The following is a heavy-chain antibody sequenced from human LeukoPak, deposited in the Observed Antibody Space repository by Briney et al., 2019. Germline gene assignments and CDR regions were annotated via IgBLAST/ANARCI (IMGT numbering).Heavy chain of an antibody. J-gene: IGHJ4*02. CDR3: VKGRRRDGYNYFDY. CDR1: GFTFSTYS. D-gene: IGHD5-24*01. Sequence: KTGGSLRLSCAASGFTFSTYSMNWVRQAPGKGLEWVSFISSSSASIYYADSVKGRFTISRDNAKNSLYLQMNSLRAEDTAVYYCVKGRRRDGYNYFDYWGQGTLVTVSS. V-gene: IGHV3-21*01. CDR2: ISSSSASI.